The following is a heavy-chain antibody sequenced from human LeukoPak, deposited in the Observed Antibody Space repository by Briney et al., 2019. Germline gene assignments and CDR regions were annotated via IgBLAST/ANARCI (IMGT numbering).Heavy chain of an antibody. CDR3: AKGNRGSSSLDY. Sequence: PGGSLRLSCAASGFTFSSYAMSWVRQAPGKGLEWVSGISGNGGSTHYADSVKGRFTSSRDNSKNTLYLQMNSLRAEDTAIYYCAKGNRGSSSLDYWGQGTLVTVSS. CDR1: GFTFSSYA. V-gene: IGHV3-23*01. J-gene: IGHJ4*02. CDR2: ISGNGGST. D-gene: IGHD1-26*01.